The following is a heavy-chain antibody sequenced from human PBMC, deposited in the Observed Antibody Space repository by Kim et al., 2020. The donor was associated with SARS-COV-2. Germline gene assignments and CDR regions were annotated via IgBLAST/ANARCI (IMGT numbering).Heavy chain of an antibody. V-gene: IGHV3-64*01. J-gene: IGHJ4*02. D-gene: IGHD3-10*01. Sequence: VKGRFNISRDNSKNTLYLQMGSLRAEDMAVYYCARGHLWFGELLGGYFDYWGQGTLVTVSS. CDR3: ARGHLWFGELLGGYFDY.